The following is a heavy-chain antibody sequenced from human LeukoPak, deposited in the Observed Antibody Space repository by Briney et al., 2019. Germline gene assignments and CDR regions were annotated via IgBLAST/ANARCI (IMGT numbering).Heavy chain of an antibody. V-gene: IGHV4-61*01. Sequence: PSETLSLTCTVSGGSVSSGSYYWSWIRQPPGKGLEWVGYIYYSGRTNYSPSLKSRVTISVDTSKNQFSLKLSSVTAADTAVYYCATLVDATIPLSYYFIGVWGKGTTVTVSS. CDR1: GGSVSSGSYY. J-gene: IGHJ6*03. D-gene: IGHD4/OR15-4a*01. CDR2: IYYSGRT. CDR3: ATLVDATIPLSYYFIGV.